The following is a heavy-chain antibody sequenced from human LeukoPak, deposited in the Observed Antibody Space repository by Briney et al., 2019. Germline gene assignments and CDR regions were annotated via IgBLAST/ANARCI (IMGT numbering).Heavy chain of an antibody. V-gene: IGHV1-69*13. CDR3: ASRDDYGDKFYFDY. CDR2: IIPIFGTA. CDR1: GGTFSSYA. J-gene: IGHJ4*02. Sequence: ASVKVSCKASGGTFSSYAISWVRQAPGQGLEWMGGIIPIFGTANYAQKFQGRVTITADESTSTAYMELSSLRSEDTAVYYCASRDDYGDKFYFDYWGQGTLVTVSS. D-gene: IGHD4-17*01.